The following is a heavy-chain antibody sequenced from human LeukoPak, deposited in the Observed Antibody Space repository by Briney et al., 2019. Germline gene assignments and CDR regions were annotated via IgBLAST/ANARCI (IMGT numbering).Heavy chain of an antibody. CDR3: ARDRIAVSVPPILFDP. J-gene: IGHJ5*02. V-gene: IGHV4-38-2*02. Sequence: PSEALSLTCTVSGGSISTNYWSWIRQPPGKGLEWIGSIYHSVRTYYNPSLKSRVTISLDTSKNQFSLRLSSVTAADTGVYFCARDRIAVSVPPILFDPWGQGTLVMVSS. D-gene: IGHD6-19*01. CDR2: IYHSVRT. CDR1: GGSISTNY.